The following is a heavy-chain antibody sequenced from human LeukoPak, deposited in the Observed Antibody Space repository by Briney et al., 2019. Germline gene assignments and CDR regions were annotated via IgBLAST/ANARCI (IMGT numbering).Heavy chain of an antibody. CDR2: ISYDGSNK. Sequence: GGSLRLSCAASGFTFSSYGMHWVRQAPGKGLEWVAVISYDGSNKYYADSVKGRFTISRDNSKNTLYLQMNSLRAEDTAVYYCAKDGGPLGLAAFDIWGQGTMVTVSS. J-gene: IGHJ3*02. V-gene: IGHV3-30*18. D-gene: IGHD3-16*01. CDR1: GFTFSSYG. CDR3: AKDGGPLGLAAFDI.